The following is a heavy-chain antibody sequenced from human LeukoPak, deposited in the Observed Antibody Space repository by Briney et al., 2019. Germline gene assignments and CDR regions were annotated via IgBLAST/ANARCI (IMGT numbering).Heavy chain of an antibody. J-gene: IGHJ4*02. CDR2: IWPDGSNK. D-gene: IGHD2-2*01. CDR1: GFTFNNHD. Sequence: PGGSLRLSCAASGFTFNNHDMHWVRQAPGKGLEWVAFIWPDGSNKLYGDSVKGRFTISRDNSKNTVYLQMNSLRAEDTAVYYCARDYCRTTSCLESWGQGTLVTVSS. V-gene: IGHV3-33*08. CDR3: ARDYCRTTSCLES.